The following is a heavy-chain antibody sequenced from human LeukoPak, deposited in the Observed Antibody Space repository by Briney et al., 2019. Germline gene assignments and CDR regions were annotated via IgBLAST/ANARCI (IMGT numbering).Heavy chain of an antibody. CDR2: INHSGST. J-gene: IGHJ4*02. D-gene: IGHD3-10*01. V-gene: IGHV4-34*01. CDR1: GGSVSGYY. Sequence: SETLSLTCAVYGGSVSGYYWSWIRQPPGKGLEWIGEINHSGSTNYNPSLKSRVTISVDTSKNQFSLKLSSVTAADTAVYYCARGSPYYYGSGSYSDYWGQGTLVTVSS. CDR3: ARGSPYYYGSGSYSDY.